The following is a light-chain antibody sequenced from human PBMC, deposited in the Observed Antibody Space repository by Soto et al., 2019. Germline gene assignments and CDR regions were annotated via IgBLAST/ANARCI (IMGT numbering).Light chain of an antibody. Sequence: QSALTQPPSASGSLGQSVTISCTGTSSDIGDYNYVSWYQQHAGKAPKLMIYEVSQRPSGVPDRFSGSKSGNTASLTVSGLQAEDEADYYCGSYVGSKSVVFGGGTKLTVL. CDR1: SSDIGDYNY. V-gene: IGLV2-8*01. CDR3: GSYVGSKSVV. J-gene: IGLJ3*02. CDR2: EVS.